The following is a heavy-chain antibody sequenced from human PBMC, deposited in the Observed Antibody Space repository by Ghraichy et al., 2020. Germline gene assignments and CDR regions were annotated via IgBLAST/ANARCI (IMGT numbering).Heavy chain of an antibody. CDR3: ATDYYDSSGYPY. CDR1: GGSISSSYYY. D-gene: IGHD3-22*01. V-gene: IGHV4-39*01. Sequence: SETLSLTCTVSGGSISSSYYYWGWIRQSPRKGLEWIGSIYYSGRTYYNPSLKSRVTISVDTSENQFSLRLSSVTAADTAVYYCATDYYDSSGYPYWGQGTLVTVSS. J-gene: IGHJ4*02. CDR2: IYYSGRT.